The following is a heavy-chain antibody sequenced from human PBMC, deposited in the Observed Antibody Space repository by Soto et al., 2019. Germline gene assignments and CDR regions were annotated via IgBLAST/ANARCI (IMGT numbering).Heavy chain of an antibody. CDR2: IYYSGST. V-gene: IGHV4-59*01. CDR1: GGSISSYY. CDR3: ARTTRIQLWLRLDP. D-gene: IGHD5-18*01. J-gene: IGHJ5*02. Sequence: SETLSLTCTVSGGSISSYYWSWIRQPPGKGLEWIGYIYYSGSTNYNPSLKSRVTISVDTSKNQFSLKLSSVTAADTAVYYCARTTRIQLWLRLDPWGQGTLVTVSS.